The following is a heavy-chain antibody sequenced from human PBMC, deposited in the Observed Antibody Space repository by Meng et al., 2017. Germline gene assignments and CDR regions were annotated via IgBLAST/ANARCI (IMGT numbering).Heavy chain of an antibody. CDR1: AHTLSSDG. CDR2: INAYNGYT. J-gene: IGHJ4*02. V-gene: IGHV1-18*01. CDR3: ATRGNPYLDC. Sequence: QGKLVHSGAEVKKPGVSVKVSCNASAHTLSSDGFAWVRQAPGQGLEWMGWINAYNGYTDYAQKFLGRVTLTTDTSTNTGYMELRSLTSDDTAVYYCATRGNPYLDCWGQGTLVTVSS.